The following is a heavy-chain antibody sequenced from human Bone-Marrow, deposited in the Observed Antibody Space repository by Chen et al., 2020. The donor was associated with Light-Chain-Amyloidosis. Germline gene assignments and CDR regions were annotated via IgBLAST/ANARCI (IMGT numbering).Heavy chain of an antibody. D-gene: IGHD6-19*01. CDR2: IIPIFGTA. CDR1: GGTFSSYA. J-gene: IGHJ4*02. CDR3: SRSGAVAGIFDS. Sequence: QVQLVQSGAEVKKPGSSVKVSCKASGGTFSSYAISWVRQAPGQGLEWMGGIIPIFGTAYYAQKFQGRVTIIADGSTKTVYMDLSSLKSDDTAVYYCSRSGAVAGIFDSWGQGTLVTVSS. V-gene: IGHV1-69*01.